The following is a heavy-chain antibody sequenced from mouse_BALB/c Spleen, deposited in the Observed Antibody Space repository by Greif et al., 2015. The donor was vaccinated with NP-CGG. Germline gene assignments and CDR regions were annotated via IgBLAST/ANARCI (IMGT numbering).Heavy chain of an antibody. J-gene: IGHJ1*01. CDR2: IDPANGNT. CDR1: GFNIKDTY. Sequence: EVQLQQSGAELVKPGASVKLSCTTSGFNIKDTYMHWVKQRPEQGLEWIGRIDPANGNTKYDPKFQGRATITADTSSNTAFLQLSSLTSEDTAVYYCARWDWYFDVWGAGTTVTVSS. V-gene: IGHV14-3*02. CDR3: ARWDWYFDV.